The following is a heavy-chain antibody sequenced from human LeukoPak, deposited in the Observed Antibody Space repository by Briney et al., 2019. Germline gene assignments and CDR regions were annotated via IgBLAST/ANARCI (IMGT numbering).Heavy chain of an antibody. V-gene: IGHV3-11*06. CDR1: GFTFSVYY. J-gene: IGHJ4*02. Sequence: GGSLRLSCAASGFTFSVYYMSWIRQAPGKGLEWVSYISSSGSYTNYADSVKGRFTISRDNAKNSLYLQMNSLRAEDTAVYYCAREGIKPFDYWGQGTLVTVSS. CDR3: AREGIKPFDY. CDR2: ISSSGSYT. D-gene: IGHD1-14*01.